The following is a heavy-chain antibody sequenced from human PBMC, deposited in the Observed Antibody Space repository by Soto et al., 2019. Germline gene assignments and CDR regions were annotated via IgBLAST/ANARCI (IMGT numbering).Heavy chain of an antibody. D-gene: IGHD4-17*01. CDR3: ARDLYGTFTDYYYYGMDV. J-gene: IGHJ6*02. V-gene: IGHV1-69*13. Sequence: SVKVSCKASGGTFSSYAISWVRQAPGQGLEWMGGIIPIFGTANYAQKFQGRVTITADESTSTAYMELSSLRSEDTAVYYCARDLYGTFTDYYYYGMDVWGQGTTVTVSS. CDR2: IIPIFGTA. CDR1: GGTFSSYA.